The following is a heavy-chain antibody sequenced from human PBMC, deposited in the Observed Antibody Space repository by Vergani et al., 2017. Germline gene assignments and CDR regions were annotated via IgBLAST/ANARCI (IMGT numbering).Heavy chain of an antibody. D-gene: IGHD6-6*01. CDR1: GASINNDFYY. Sequence: QVQLQESGPGLVKPSQTLSLTCTVSGASINNDFYYWHWIRQPAGKGLEWIGRIYVSGITDYNSSLQSRVSMSVDTSKNQFSLTLTSVTAADTAVYYCARDYKQLRTRAFDLWGKGTMVTVSS. V-gene: IGHV4-61*02. J-gene: IGHJ3*01. CDR2: IYVSGIT. CDR3: ARDYKQLRTRAFDL.